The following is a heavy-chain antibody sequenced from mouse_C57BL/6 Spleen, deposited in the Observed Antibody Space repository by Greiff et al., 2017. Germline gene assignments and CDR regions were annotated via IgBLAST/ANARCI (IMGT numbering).Heavy chain of an antibody. D-gene: IGHD1-1*01. CDR2: IDPKSGST. Sequence: QLQQPGAELVKPGASVKLSCKASGYTFTSYWMQRVKRRPGRGLEWIGRIDPKSGSTKYNEKFKSKAKLILDKPASTAFMQLSSLTSEDTTVNYCARWGNLVAKDYWGQGTTLTVSS. J-gene: IGHJ2*01. CDR3: ARWGNLVAKDY. V-gene: IGHV1-72*01. CDR1: GYTFTSYW.